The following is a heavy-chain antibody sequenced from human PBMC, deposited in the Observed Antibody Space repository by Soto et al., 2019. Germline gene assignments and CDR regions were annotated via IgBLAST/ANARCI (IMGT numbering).Heavy chain of an antibody. CDR1: GYSFTSYW. Sequence: GESLKISCKGSGYSFTSYWIGWVRQMPGKGLEWMGIIYPGDSDTRYSPSFQGQVTISADKSISTAYLQWSSLKASDTAMYYCARHIGSIAARRDYFDYWGQGTLVTVSS. V-gene: IGHV5-51*01. CDR2: IYPGDSDT. D-gene: IGHD6-6*01. J-gene: IGHJ4*02. CDR3: ARHIGSIAARRDYFDY.